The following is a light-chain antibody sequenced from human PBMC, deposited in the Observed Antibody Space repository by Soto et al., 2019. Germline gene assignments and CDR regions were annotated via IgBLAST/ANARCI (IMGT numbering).Light chain of an antibody. CDR2: YDD. J-gene: IGLJ3*02. CDR1: DSNIGSNG. Sequence: QSVLTQPPSVSEAPRQRVTISCSGSDSNIGSNGVNWYQQLPGKAPKLVIFYDDLLPLGVSDRFSGSKSDTAASLAISDLQSEDEAEYFCAAWDASLSGVVFGGGTKLTVL. V-gene: IGLV1-36*01. CDR3: AAWDASLSGVV.